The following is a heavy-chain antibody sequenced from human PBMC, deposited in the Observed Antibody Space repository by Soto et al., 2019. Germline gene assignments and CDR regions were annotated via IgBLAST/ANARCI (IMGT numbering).Heavy chain of an antibody. Sequence: ASVKVSCKASGYTFTSYDINWVRQATGQGLEWMGWVNPNSGNTGYAQKFQGRVTMTRNTSISTAYMELSSLRGDDTAMYYCVKDVVFWPWGQGTLVTVSS. CDR3: VKDVVFWP. V-gene: IGHV1-8*01. D-gene: IGHD2-15*01. CDR1: GYTFTSYD. J-gene: IGHJ4*02. CDR2: VNPNSGNT.